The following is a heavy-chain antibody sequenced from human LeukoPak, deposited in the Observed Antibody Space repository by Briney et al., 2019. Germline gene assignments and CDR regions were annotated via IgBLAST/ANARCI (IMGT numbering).Heavy chain of an antibody. Sequence: GGSLRLSCAASGFTFNRYNMNWVRQTPGRGLEWLSYIDYSSDTIYYADSVRGRFTISRDNAKKSLYLQMNSLRAEDTAVYYCAREELGMADYWGQGTLVTVSS. J-gene: IGHJ4*02. CDR3: AREELGMADY. CDR2: IDYSSDTI. CDR1: GFTFNRYN. D-gene: IGHD7-27*01. V-gene: IGHV3-48*04.